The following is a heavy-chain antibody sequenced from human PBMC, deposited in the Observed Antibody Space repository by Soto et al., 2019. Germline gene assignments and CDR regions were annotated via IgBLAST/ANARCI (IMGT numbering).Heavy chain of an antibody. Sequence: GGSLRLSCAASGFTFSSHWMHWVRQAPGKGLVWVSRINSDGSSTSYADSVKGRFTISRDNAKNTLYLQMNSLRAEDTAVYYCAKAGEIVGATWWYFDYWGQGTLVTVSS. CDR3: AKAGEIVGATWWYFDY. J-gene: IGHJ4*02. V-gene: IGHV3-74*01. CDR1: GFTFSSHW. CDR2: INSDGSST. D-gene: IGHD1-26*01.